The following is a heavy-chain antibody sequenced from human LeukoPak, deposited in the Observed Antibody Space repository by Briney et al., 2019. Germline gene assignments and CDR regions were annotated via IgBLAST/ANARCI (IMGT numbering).Heavy chain of an antibody. CDR2: ISSSSSYI. CDR3: AREERDGYNYYWYFDL. V-gene: IGHV3-21*01. J-gene: IGHJ2*01. Sequence: GGSLRLSCAASGFGFSRYWMHWVRQAPGKGLEWVSSISSSSSYIYYADSVKGRFTISRDNAKNSLYLQMNSLRAEDTAVYYCAREERDGYNYYWYFDLWGRGTLVTVSS. D-gene: IGHD5-24*01. CDR1: GFGFSRYW.